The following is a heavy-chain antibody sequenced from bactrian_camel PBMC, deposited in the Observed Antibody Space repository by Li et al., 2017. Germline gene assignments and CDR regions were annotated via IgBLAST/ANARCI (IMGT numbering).Heavy chain of an antibody. CDR2: IYVGDGST. V-gene: IGHV3S40*01. D-gene: IGHD3*01. CDR1: EYIASDSC. Sequence: DVQLVESGGGSVQAGESLRLSCTASEYIASDSCLSWFRQVPGKRREGVARIYVGDGSTYYAGSVKGRFTISRDGAKNTVYLQMNKLKPEDTAMYYCGASRVIMTPTQALTTSSLFRFWGQGTQVTVS. CDR3: GASRVIMTPTQALTTSSLFRF. J-gene: IGHJ4*01.